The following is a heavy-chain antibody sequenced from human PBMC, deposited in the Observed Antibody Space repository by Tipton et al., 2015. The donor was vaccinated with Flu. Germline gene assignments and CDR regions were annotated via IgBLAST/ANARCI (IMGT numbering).Heavy chain of an antibody. CDR3: ARGTPDY. V-gene: IGHV3-21*01. Sequence: SLRLSCAASGFTFTSYTMNRVRQAPGKELEWVSSISSSSRYIYYADSVKGRFTISRDNAKNSLYLQMNSLRAEDTAVYFCARGTPDYWGQGTLVTVSS. J-gene: IGHJ4*02. D-gene: IGHD1-7*01. CDR1: GFTFTSYT. CDR2: ISSSSRYI.